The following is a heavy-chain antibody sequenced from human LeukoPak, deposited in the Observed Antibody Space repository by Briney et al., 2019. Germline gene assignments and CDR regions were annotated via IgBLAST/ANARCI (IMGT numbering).Heavy chain of an antibody. Sequence: PSETLSLTCTVSGGSISSSSYYWGWIRQPPGKGLEWIGSIYYSGSTYYNPSLKSRVTISVDTSKNQFSLKLSSVTAADTAVYYCACIGSGSYPYYYGMDVWGQGTTVTVSS. CDR2: IYYSGST. V-gene: IGHV4-39*01. D-gene: IGHD3-10*01. CDR3: ACIGSGSYPYYYGMDV. CDR1: GGSISSSSYY. J-gene: IGHJ6*02.